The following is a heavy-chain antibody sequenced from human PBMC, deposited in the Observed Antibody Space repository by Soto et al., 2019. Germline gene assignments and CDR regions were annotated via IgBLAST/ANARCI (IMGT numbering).Heavy chain of an antibody. Sequence: QVQLQESGPGLVKPSETLSLTCTVSGGSISSYYWSWIRQPPGKGLEWIGYIYCSGSTNYNPSLKSRVTISVDTSKNQFSLKLSSVTAADTAVYYCARRDFDLWGRGTLVTVSS. CDR3: ARRDFDL. J-gene: IGHJ2*01. CDR2: IYCSGST. CDR1: GGSISSYY. V-gene: IGHV4-59*08.